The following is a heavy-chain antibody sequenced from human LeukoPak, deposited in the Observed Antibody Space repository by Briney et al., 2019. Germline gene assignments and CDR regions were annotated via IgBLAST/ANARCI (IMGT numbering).Heavy chain of an antibody. CDR1: GFTFSNYW. V-gene: IGHV3-74*01. Sequence: GGSLRLSCTASGFTFSNYWMHGVRQAPGKGLVWVSRINSDGSSSTYVDSVKGRFTVSRDTAKNTLYLQMNSLRAEDTALYYCAKTGYDFWTGEYYYYMDVWGKGTTVTVSS. J-gene: IGHJ6*03. CDR2: INSDGSSS. D-gene: IGHD3-3*01. CDR3: AKTGYDFWTGEYYYYMDV.